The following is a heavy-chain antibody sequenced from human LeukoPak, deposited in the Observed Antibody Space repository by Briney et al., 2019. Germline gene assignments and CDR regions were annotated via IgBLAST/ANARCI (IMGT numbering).Heavy chain of an antibody. CDR2: ISSSSSYI. CDR1: GFTFSSYS. V-gene: IGHV3-21*01. CDR3: ASEWVVAATGFDY. J-gene: IGHJ4*02. D-gene: IGHD2-15*01. Sequence: GGSLRLSCAASGFTFSSYSMNWVRQAPGKGLEWVSSISSSSSYIYYADSVKGRFTISRDNAKNSLYLQMNSLRAEDTAVYYCASEWVVAATGFDYWGQGTLVTVSS.